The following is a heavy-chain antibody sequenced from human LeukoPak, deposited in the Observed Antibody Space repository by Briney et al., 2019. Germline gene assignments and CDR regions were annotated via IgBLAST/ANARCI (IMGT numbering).Heavy chain of an antibody. CDR2: IYYSGST. Sequence: SETLSLTCTVSGGSISSGGYYWSWIRQHPGKGLEWIGYIYYSGSTNYDPSLKSRVTMSVDTSKNQFSLKLSSVTAADTAVYYCARDTSPRAAAAFDIWGQGTMVTVSS. CDR1: GGSISSGGYY. J-gene: IGHJ3*02. V-gene: IGHV4-61*08. CDR3: ARDTSPRAAAAFDI. D-gene: IGHD2-2*01.